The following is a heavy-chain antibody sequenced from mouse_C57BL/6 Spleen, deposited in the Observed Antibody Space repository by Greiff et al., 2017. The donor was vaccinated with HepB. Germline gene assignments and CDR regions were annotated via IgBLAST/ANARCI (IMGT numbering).Heavy chain of an antibody. D-gene: IGHD1-1*01. CDR1: GYAFSSSW. CDR3: ARNYYGSSHAYYAMDY. CDR2: IYPGDGDT. Sequence: VMLVESGPELVKPGASVKISCKASGYAFSSSWMNWVKQRPGKGLEWIGRIYPGDGDTNYNGKFKGKATLTADKSSSTAYMQLSSLTSEDSAVYFCARNYYGSSHAYYAMDYWGQGTSVTVSS. V-gene: IGHV1-82*01. J-gene: IGHJ4*01.